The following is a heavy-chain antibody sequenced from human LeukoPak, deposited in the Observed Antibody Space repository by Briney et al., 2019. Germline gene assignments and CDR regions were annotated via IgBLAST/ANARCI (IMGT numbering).Heavy chain of an antibody. V-gene: IGHV1-2*04. CDR2: INLKSGGT. Sequence: ASVKVSCKASGYTFTDYYMHWVRQTPGQGLEWMGWINLKSGGTNYAQKFQGWVTMTRDTSISTVYMDLSRLRSDDTAVYYCARDRSIGYYGSGNYYAFDYWGQGTLVTVSS. D-gene: IGHD3-10*01. J-gene: IGHJ4*02. CDR3: ARDRSIGYYGSGNYYAFDY. CDR1: GYTFTDYY.